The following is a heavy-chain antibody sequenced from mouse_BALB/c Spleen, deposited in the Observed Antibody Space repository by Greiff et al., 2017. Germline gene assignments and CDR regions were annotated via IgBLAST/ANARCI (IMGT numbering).Heavy chain of an antibody. CDR1: GYTFTSYW. V-gene: IGHV1-7*01. CDR3: ARSGTVVEDYAMDY. J-gene: IGHJ4*01. CDR2: INPSTGYT. Sequence: QVQLKQSGAELAKPGASVKMSCKASGYTFTSYWMHWVKQRPGQGLEWIGYINPSTGYTEYNQKFKDKATLTADKSSSTAYMQLSSLTSEDSAVYYCARSGTVVEDYAMDYWGQGTSVTVSP. D-gene: IGHD1-1*01.